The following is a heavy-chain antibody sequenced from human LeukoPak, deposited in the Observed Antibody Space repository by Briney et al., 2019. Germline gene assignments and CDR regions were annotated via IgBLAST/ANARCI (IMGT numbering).Heavy chain of an antibody. Sequence: PSETLSLTCAVYGGSFSGYYWSWIRQPPGKVLEWVGEINHSGSTNYNPSLKSRVTISVDTSKNQFSLKLSSVTAADTAVYYCARASHDYGDYSHFDYWGQGTLVTVSS. J-gene: IGHJ4*02. CDR3: ARASHDYGDYSHFDY. V-gene: IGHV4-34*01. CDR1: GGSFSGYY. CDR2: INHSGST. D-gene: IGHD4-17*01.